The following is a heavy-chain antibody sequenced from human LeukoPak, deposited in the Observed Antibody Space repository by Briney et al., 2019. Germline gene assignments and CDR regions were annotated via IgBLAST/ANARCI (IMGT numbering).Heavy chain of an antibody. CDR3: ATKQWLAPPPDS. J-gene: IGHJ4*02. V-gene: IGHV3-74*01. CDR2: INTDGTVT. CDR1: GFTFSKYW. D-gene: IGHD6-19*01. Sequence: GGSLRLSCAASGFTFSKYWMLWVRHAPGKGLESVSRINTDGTVTTYADSVRGRFTVSRDDADNTMFLQMNSVRDEDTAVYYCATKQWLAPPPDSWGQGTPVTVSS.